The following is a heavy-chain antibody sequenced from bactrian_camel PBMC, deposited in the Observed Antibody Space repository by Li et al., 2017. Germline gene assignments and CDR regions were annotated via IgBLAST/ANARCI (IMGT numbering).Heavy chain of an antibody. V-gene: IGHV3S40*01. CDR3: AADGWVERDGRCDS. CDR1: GYTRSQAC. CDR2: IYSRSDTR. Sequence: DVQLVESGGGSVQAGGSLRLSCVVSGYTRSQACLGWFRQAPGKRREGVATIYSRSDTRYYADSVKGRFTISEDNAKNTVYLQMSSLKPEDTAVYYCAADGWVERDGRCDSLSQGTQVTVS. J-gene: IGHJ4*01. D-gene: IGHD3*01.